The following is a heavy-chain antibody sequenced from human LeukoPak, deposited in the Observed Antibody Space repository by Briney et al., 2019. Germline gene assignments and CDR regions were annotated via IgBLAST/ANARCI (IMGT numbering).Heavy chain of an antibody. Sequence: GGSLRLSCAASGFTVSSTYMSWVRQAPGKGLEWVSVIYSGGSTYYADSVKGRFTISRDSSKNTLYLQMNSLRAEDTAVYYCARDRLYSSSSEDYWGQGTLVTVSS. CDR2: IYSGGST. D-gene: IGHD6-6*01. CDR3: ARDRLYSSSSEDY. CDR1: GFTVSSTY. V-gene: IGHV3-53*01. J-gene: IGHJ4*02.